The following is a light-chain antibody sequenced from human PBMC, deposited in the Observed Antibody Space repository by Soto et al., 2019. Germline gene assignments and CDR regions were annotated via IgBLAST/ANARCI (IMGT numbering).Light chain of an antibody. J-gene: IGLJ1*01. CDR2: EVT. CDR1: SSDVGAYHF. Sequence: QSVLTQPASVSGSPGQSITISCTGSSSDVGAYHFVSCYQHHPGKAPKLILYEVTARPSGVSSRFSGSKSGNTASLIISGLQADDEANYYCSSYTSSNTPYVFGTGTKVTVL. V-gene: IGLV2-14*01. CDR3: SSYTSSNTPYV.